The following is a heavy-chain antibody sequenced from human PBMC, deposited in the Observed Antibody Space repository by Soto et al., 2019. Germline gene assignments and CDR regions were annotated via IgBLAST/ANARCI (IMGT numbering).Heavy chain of an antibody. CDR2: INPNSGGT. D-gene: IGHD5-18*01. CDR1: GYTFTGYY. J-gene: IGHJ4*02. CDR3: ARARSGGYSYGPYFDY. V-gene: IGHV1-2*02. Sequence: ASVKVSCKASGYTFTGYYMRWVRQAPGQGLEWMGWINPNSGGTNYAQKFQGRVTMTRDTSISTAYMELSRLRSDDTAVYYCARARSGGYSYGPYFDYWGQGTLVTVSS.